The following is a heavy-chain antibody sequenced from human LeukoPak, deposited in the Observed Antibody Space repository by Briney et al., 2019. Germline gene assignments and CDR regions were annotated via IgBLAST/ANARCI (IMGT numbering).Heavy chain of an antibody. CDR3: ARIGSSGYYYLSYFDY. CDR1: GYTFTSYG. D-gene: IGHD3-22*01. CDR2: ISAYNGNT. J-gene: IGHJ4*02. V-gene: IGHV1-18*01. Sequence: ASVKVSCKASGYTFTSYGISWVRQAPGQGLEWMGWISAYNGNTNYAQKLQGRVTMTTDTSTSTAYMELRSLSSDDTAVYYCARIGSSGYYYLSYFDYWGQGTLVTVSS.